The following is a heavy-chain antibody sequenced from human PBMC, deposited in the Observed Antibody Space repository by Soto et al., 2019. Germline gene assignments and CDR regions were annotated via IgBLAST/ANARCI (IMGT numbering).Heavy chain of an antibody. D-gene: IGHD2-2*02. Sequence: SETLSLTCTVSGGSISSYYWSWIRQPPGKGLEWIGYVYNSGSTNSNPSLKSRVTISVDTSKNQFSLKLSSVTAADTAVYYCARGLYCSSTSCYIRGAHTQRRFSPWGQGTLGTVSS. V-gene: IGHV4-59*01. CDR3: ARGLYCSSTSCYIRGAHTQRRFSP. CDR1: GGSISSYY. J-gene: IGHJ5*02. CDR2: VYNSGST.